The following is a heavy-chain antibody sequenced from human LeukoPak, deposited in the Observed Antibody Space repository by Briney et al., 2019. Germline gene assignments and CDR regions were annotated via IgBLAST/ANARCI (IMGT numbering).Heavy chain of an antibody. V-gene: IGHV4-39*01. CDR1: GGSISSYS. J-gene: IGHJ4*02. CDR2: IYYSGSP. CDR3: ARQLLDYDYVWGSYRPSFDY. Sequence: SETLSLTCSVSGGSISSYSWGWIRQPPGKGLEWTGSIYYSGSPYYNPSLKSRVTISVDTSKNQFSLKLSSVTAADTAVYYCARQLLDYDYVWGSYRPSFDYWGQGTLVSVSS. D-gene: IGHD3-16*02.